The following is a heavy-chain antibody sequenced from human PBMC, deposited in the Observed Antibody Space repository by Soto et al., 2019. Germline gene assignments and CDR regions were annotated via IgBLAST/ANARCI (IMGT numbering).Heavy chain of an antibody. D-gene: IGHD6-6*01. V-gene: IGHV3-23*01. Sequence: EVQLLESGGGLVQPGGSLRLSCAASGFTFSSYAMSWVRQAPGKGLEWVSAISGSGGSTYYADSVKGRFTISRDNSKNTLYLQMNRLRAEDTAVYDCAKYSSSGYYGMDVWGQGTTVTVSS. J-gene: IGHJ6*02. CDR1: GFTFSSYA. CDR2: ISGSGGST. CDR3: AKYSSSGYYGMDV.